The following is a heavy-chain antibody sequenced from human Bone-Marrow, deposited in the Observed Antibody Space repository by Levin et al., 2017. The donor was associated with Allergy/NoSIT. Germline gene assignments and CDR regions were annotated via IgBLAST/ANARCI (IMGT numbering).Heavy chain of an antibody. CDR2: IWYDGSNK. D-gene: IGHD1-26*01. V-gene: IGHV3-33*01. CDR3: ARDLGGEWELLGFDY. CDR1: GFTFSSYG. Sequence: GGSLRLSCAASGFTFSSYGMHWVRQAPGKGLEWVAVIWYDGSNKYYADSVKGRFTISRDNSKNTLYLQMNSLRAEDTAVYYCARDLGGEWELLGFDYWGQGTLVTVSS. J-gene: IGHJ4*02.